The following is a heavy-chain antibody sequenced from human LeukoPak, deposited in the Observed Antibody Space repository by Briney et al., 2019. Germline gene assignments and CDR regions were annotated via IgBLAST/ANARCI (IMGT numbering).Heavy chain of an antibody. V-gene: IGHV4-30-2*01. CDR1: GGSISSGGYY. J-gene: IGHJ5*02. CDR3: ARDRYSSSSNWFDP. CDR2: IYHSGST. D-gene: IGHD6-6*01. Sequence: SETLSLTCTVSGGSISSGGYYWSWIRQPPGKGLEWIGYIYHSGSTYYNPSLKSRVTISVDRSKNQFSLKLSSVTAADTAVYYCARDRYSSSSNWFDPWGQGTLVTVSS.